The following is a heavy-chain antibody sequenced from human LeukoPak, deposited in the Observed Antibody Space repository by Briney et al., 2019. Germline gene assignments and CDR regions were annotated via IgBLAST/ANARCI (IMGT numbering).Heavy chain of an antibody. V-gene: IGHV1-8*02. CDR3: ARGPPSVAGYYYYYYMDV. J-gene: IGHJ6*03. Sequence: ASVKVSCKASGGTFSSYAISWVRQATGQGLEWMGWMNPNSGNTGYAQKFQGRVTMTRNTSISTAYMELSSLRSEDTAVYYCARGPPSVAGYYYYYYMDVWGKGTTVTISS. CDR1: GGTFSSYA. CDR2: MNPNSGNT. D-gene: IGHD6-19*01.